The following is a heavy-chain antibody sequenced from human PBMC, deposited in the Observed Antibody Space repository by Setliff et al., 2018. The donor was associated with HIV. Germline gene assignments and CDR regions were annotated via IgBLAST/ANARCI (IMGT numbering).Heavy chain of an antibody. CDR2: INHSGDT. CDR3: ARVGDFFDSSDYYSVLDAFDI. V-gene: IGHV4-4*02. Sequence: PSETLSLTCAVSGGSISSSNWWRWVRQPPGKGLEWIGEINHSGDTNYNPSLKSRVTISIDTSNNQFALKLSSVTAADTAMYYCARVGDFFDSSDYYSVLDAFDIWGQGTMVTVSS. CDR1: GGSISSSNW. J-gene: IGHJ3*02. D-gene: IGHD3-22*01.